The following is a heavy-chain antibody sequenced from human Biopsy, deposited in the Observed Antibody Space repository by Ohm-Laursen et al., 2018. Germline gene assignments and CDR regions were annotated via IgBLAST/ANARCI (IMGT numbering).Heavy chain of an antibody. J-gene: IGHJ4*02. CDR3: ARGEVTFGELIVSLDS. CDR2: IRPLNGDT. D-gene: IGHD3-16*02. V-gene: IGHV1-18*01. CDR1: GYTFISYS. Sequence: ASVKVSCKASGYTFISYSINWVRQAPGQGLEWMGWIRPLNGDTKYGQKFQDRVTMTTDTSTSTVYMELTSLRSDDTAVYYCARGEVTFGELIVSLDSWGQGTLVTVSS.